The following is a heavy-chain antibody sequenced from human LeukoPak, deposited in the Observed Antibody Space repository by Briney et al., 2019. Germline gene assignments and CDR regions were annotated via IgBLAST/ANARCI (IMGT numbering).Heavy chain of an antibody. Sequence: ASETLSLTCTVSGGSINNYYWTWIRQPAGKGLEWIGRIYTGGSTNYNPSLKSRVTMSVDTSKNQFSLKLNSVTAADTAVYYCARQEGGIVGPYWGQGTLVTVSS. CDR1: GGSINNYY. CDR2: IYTGGST. J-gene: IGHJ4*02. CDR3: ARQEGGIVGPY. D-gene: IGHD1-26*01. V-gene: IGHV4-4*07.